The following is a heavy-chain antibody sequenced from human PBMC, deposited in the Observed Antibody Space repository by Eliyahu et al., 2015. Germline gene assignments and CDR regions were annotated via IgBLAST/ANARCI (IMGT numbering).Heavy chain of an antibody. J-gene: IGHJ3*02. CDR3: ASEILWIGELTRAFDI. Sequence: QLQLQESGPGLVKPSETLSLTCTVXGGSISSSSYXWGWIRQPPGKGLEWIGSIXYSGSTYYNPSLKSRVTISVDTSKXQFSLKLSSVTAADTAVYYCASEILWIGELTRAFDIWGQGTMVTVSS. D-gene: IGHD3-10*01. CDR2: IXYSGST. CDR1: GGSISSSSYX. V-gene: IGHV4-39*07.